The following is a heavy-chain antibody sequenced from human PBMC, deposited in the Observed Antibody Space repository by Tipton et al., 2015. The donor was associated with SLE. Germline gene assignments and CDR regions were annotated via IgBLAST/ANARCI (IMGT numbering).Heavy chain of an antibody. CDR3: ARGGGSYYDY. J-gene: IGHJ4*02. D-gene: IGHD1-26*01. CDR1: GGSVNTYS. Sequence: TLSLTCSVPGGSVNTYSWYWIRQPAGKGLEWIGRVYSSGSTIYNPSIKSRITLSLDTSKNQFSLRVNSATAADTAVYYCARGGGSYYDYWGQGTLVTVSS. V-gene: IGHV4-4*07. CDR2: VYSSGST.